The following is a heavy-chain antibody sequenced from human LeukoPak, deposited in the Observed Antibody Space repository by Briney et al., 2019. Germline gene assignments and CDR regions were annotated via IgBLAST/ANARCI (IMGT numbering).Heavy chain of an antibody. D-gene: IGHD2-2*01. CDR2: INSDGSST. J-gene: IGHJ6*02. CDR1: GFTFSSYW. V-gene: IGHV3-74*01. Sequence: GGSLRLSCAASGFTFSSYWMHWVRQAPGKGLVWVSRINSDGSSTSYADSVKGRFTISRGNAKNTLYLQMNSLRAEDTAVYYCARDWEDIVVVPAAIDGMDVWGQGTTVTVSS. CDR3: ARDWEDIVVVPAAIDGMDV.